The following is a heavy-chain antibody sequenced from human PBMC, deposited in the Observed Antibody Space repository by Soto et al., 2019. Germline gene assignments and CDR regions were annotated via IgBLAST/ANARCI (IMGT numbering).Heavy chain of an antibody. V-gene: IGHV4-34*01. CDR2: INDGGSI. Sequence: QVQLQQWGAGLLKPSETLSLTCAVSSGSFSGYFWSWIRQPPGKGLEWIGEINDGGSINYNPSLKSRVTLSVDISQNQFSLKLDSLTAADTAVYYCARGLYTNSPRYWGQGTLVTVSS. D-gene: IGHD2-2*02. J-gene: IGHJ4*02. CDR3: ARGLYTNSPRY. CDR1: SGSFSGYF.